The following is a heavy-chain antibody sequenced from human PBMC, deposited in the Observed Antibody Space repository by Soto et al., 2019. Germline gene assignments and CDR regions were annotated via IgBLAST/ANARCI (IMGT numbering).Heavy chain of an antibody. Sequence: GESLKISCKGSGYSFTSYWISWVRQMPGKGLEWMGRIDPSDSYTNYSPSFQGHVTISAEKYISTAYLQWSSLKASETAMYYCARHRGYGGNSGGYFDLWGRGNLVTVYS. CDR2: IDPSDSYT. J-gene: IGHJ2*01. D-gene: IGHD4-17*01. CDR1: GYSFTSYW. V-gene: IGHV5-10-1*01. CDR3: ARHRGYGGNSGGYFDL.